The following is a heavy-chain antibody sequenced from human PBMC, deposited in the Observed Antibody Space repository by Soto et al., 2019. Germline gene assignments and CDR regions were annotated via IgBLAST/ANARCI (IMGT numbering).Heavy chain of an antibody. D-gene: IGHD1-7*01. CDR3: ARGRGYNWNYYPPTL. CDR2: INHSGST. CDR1: GGSLSGYY. J-gene: IGHJ4*02. V-gene: IGHV4-34*01. Sequence: PSETLSLTCAVYGGSLSGYYWSWIRQPPGKGLEWIGEINHSGSTNYNPSLKSRVTISVDTSKNQFSLKLSSVTAADTAVYYCARGRGYNWNYYPPTLWGQGTLVTVSS.